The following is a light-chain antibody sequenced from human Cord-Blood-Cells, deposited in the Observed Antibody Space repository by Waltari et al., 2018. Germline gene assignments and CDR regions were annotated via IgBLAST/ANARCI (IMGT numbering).Light chain of an antibody. CDR2: DNS. CDR1: SSNIGAGYD. J-gene: IGLJ3*02. Sequence: QSVLTQPPSVSGAPGQRVTISCTGSSSNIGAGYDVHWYQQLPETAPKRLIYDNSNRPSGVPDRFSGSKSGTSASLAITGLQAEDEADYYCQSYDSSLSGSVFGGGTKLTVL. V-gene: IGLV1-40*01. CDR3: QSYDSSLSGSV.